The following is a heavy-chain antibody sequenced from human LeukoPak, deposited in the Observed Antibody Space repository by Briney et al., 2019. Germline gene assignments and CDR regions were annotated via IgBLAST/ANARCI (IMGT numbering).Heavy chain of an antibody. V-gene: IGHV1-18*01. CDR1: GYTFTSYG. CDR2: ISAYNGNT. Sequence: ASVKVSCKASGYTFTSYGISWVRQAPGQGLEWMGWISAYNGNTNYAQKLQGRVTMTTDTSTSTAYMELRSLRSDDTAVYYCARAPVDYCASSGLRSYFDYWGRGPLLAVSS. J-gene: IGHJ4*02. CDR3: ARAPVDYCASSGLRSYFDY. D-gene: IGHD3-22*01.